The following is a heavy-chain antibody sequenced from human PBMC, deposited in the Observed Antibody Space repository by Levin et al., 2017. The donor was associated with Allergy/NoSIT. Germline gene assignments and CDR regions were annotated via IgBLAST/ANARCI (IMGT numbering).Heavy chain of an antibody. Sequence: HSGGSLRLSCAASGFTFINYAMTWVRQAPGKGLEWVSGITGSGARTYYADSVKGRFTVSRDNSKNTLYLQMNSLSAEDTAVYYCAKAYYYDPSGPRGHFDSWGQGTLVTVSS. CDR3: AKAYYYDPSGPRGHFDS. J-gene: IGHJ4*02. D-gene: IGHD3-22*01. V-gene: IGHV3-23*01. CDR2: ITGSGART. CDR1: GFTFINYA.